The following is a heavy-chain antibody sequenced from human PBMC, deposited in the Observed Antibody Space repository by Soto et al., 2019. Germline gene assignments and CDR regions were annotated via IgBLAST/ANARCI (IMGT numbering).Heavy chain of an antibody. CDR2: IYYSGST. Sequence: KPSETLSLTCTVSGGSISSSSYYWGWIRQPPGKGLEWIGSIYYSGSTYYNPSLKSRVTISVDTSKNQFSLKLSSVTAADTAVYYCARQHYNYYDSSGYFWGQGTLVTVSS. CDR1: GGSISSSSYY. J-gene: IGHJ4*02. CDR3: ARQHYNYYDSSGYF. D-gene: IGHD3-22*01. V-gene: IGHV4-39*01.